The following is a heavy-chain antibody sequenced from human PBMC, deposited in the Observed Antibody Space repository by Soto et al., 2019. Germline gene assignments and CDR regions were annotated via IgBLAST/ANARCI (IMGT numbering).Heavy chain of an antibody. CDR2: IIPMSGTP. CDR1: GGTFTKYG. J-gene: IGHJ6*02. D-gene: IGHD6-19*01. CDR3: ACEDVEALSGAGDNYHFYGMDV. Sequence: QVQLVQSGAEVKKPGSSVKVSCKASGGTFTKYGISWVRQAPGQGLEWMGGIIPMSGTPNYAQKFQGRVAMTADESTSTGYMELTRLASEYTAVYYCACEDVEALSGAGDNYHFYGMDVCGLWTTVTVSS. V-gene: IGHV1-69*01.